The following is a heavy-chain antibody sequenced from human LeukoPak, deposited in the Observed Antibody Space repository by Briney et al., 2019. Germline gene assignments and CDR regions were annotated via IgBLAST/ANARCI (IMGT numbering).Heavy chain of an antibody. V-gene: IGHV1-69*13. Sequence: VASVKVSCKASGGTFSSYSISWVRQAPGQGLEWMGGIIPIFGTANYAQKFQGRVTITADESTSTAYMELSSLRSEDTAVYYCARDVRPGTVATKLVSYYGMDVWGQGTTVTVSS. D-gene: IGHD5-12*01. CDR3: ARDVRPGTVATKLVSYYGMDV. J-gene: IGHJ6*02. CDR1: GGTFSSYS. CDR2: IIPIFGTA.